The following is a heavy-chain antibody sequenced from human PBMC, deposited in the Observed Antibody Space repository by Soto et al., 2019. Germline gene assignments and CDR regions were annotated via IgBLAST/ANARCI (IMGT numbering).Heavy chain of an antibody. Sequence: QVQLVESGGGVVQPGRSLRLSCAASGFTFSSYGMHWVRQAPGKGLEWVAVISYDGSNKYYADSVKGRFTISRDNSKNTLYLPMNSLRAEDTAVYYCAKDPYSSSWYDYYYMDVWGKGTTVTVSS. V-gene: IGHV3-30*18. D-gene: IGHD6-13*01. J-gene: IGHJ6*03. CDR1: GFTFSSYG. CDR3: AKDPYSSSWYDYYYMDV. CDR2: ISYDGSNK.